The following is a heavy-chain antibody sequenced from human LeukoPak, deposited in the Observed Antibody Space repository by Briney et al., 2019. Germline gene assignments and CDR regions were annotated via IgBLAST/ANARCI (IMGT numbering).Heavy chain of an antibody. CDR1: GFTFSSYG. Sequence: PGGSLSLFCAASGFTFSSYGMHWVRQAPGKGLEWVAVIWYDGSNKYYADSVKGRFTISRDNSKNTLYLQMNSLRAEDTAVYYCAREDIVVVVAATAYYYGMDVWGQGTTVTVSS. V-gene: IGHV3-33*01. D-gene: IGHD2-15*01. CDR3: AREDIVVVVAATAYYYGMDV. J-gene: IGHJ6*02. CDR2: IWYDGSNK.